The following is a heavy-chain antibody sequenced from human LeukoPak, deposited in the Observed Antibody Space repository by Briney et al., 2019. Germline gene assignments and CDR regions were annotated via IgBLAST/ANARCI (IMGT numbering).Heavy chain of an antibody. CDR2: ISYDGSDK. J-gene: IGHJ6*02. V-gene: IGHV3-30*04. CDR1: GFTFSSYA. D-gene: IGHD6-25*01. Sequence: GRSLRLSCAASGFTFSSYAIHWVRQAPGKGLEWVAVISYDGSDKYYADSVKGRFTISRDNSKNTLYLQMNSLRADDTAVYYCARARAAAVNYYYGMDVWGQGTTVTVSS. CDR3: ARARAAAVNYYYGMDV.